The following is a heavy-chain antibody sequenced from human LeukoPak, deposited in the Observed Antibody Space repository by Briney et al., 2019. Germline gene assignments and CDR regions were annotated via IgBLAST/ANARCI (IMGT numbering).Heavy chain of an antibody. D-gene: IGHD5-18*01. J-gene: IGHJ4*02. CDR1: GYTFTTYG. V-gene: IGHV1-18*01. Sequence: ASVKVSCKSSGYTFTTYGITWVRQAPGQGLEWMGWISTYNGNTNYAQKLQGRVTITTDTSTSTAYMELRSLRSDDTAMYYCARDRMDTGTYFDYWGQGTLVTVSS. CDR2: ISTYNGNT. CDR3: ARDRMDTGTYFDY.